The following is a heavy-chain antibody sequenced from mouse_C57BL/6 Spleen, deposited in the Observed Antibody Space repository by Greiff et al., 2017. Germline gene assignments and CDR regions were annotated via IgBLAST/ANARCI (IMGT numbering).Heavy chain of an antibody. V-gene: IGHV5-4*01. D-gene: IGHD1-1*01. Sequence: EVQGVESGGGLVKPGGSLKLSCAASGFTFSSYAMSWVRQTPEKRLEWVATISDGGSYTYYPDNVKGRFTISRDNAKNNLYLQMSHLKSEDTAMYYCARGGGSGFDYWGQGTTLTVSS. CDR2: ISDGGSYT. CDR1: GFTFSSYA. CDR3: ARGGGSGFDY. J-gene: IGHJ2*01.